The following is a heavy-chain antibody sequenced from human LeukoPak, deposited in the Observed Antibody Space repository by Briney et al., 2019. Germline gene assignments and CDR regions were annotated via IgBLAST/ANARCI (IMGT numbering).Heavy chain of an antibody. J-gene: IGHJ4*02. CDR2: IIPIFGTA. Sequence: SVKVSCKASGGTFSSSSISWVRQAPGQGLEWMGGIIPIFGTANYAQKFQGRVTITADESTRTAYMKLSSLRSEDTAVYYCARSSKIFGELQPWGQGTLVTVSS. CDR1: GGTFSSSS. V-gene: IGHV1-69*13. D-gene: IGHD3-10*01. CDR3: ARSSKIFGELQP.